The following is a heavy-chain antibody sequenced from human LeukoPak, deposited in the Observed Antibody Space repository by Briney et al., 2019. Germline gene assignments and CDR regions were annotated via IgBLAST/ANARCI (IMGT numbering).Heavy chain of an antibody. CDR1: GDSVSSNSAA. D-gene: IGHD3-22*01. J-gene: IGHJ4*02. CDR2: TYYRSKWYN. V-gene: IGHV6-1*01. Sequence: SQTLSLTCAISGDSVSSNSAAWNWIRQSPSRGLEWLGRTYYRSKWYNDYAVSVKSRITINPDTSKNQSSLQLNSVTPEDTAVYYCARDDYYDSSGYYGRFDYWGQGTLVTVSS. CDR3: ARDDYYDSSGYYGRFDY.